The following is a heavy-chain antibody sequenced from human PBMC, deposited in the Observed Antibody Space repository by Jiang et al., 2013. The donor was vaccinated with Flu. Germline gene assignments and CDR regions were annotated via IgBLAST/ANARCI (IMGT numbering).Heavy chain of an antibody. V-gene: IGHV4-59*01. D-gene: IGHD3-22*01. CDR2: IYSGST. CDR1: GGSISTYY. Sequence: GSGLVKPSETLSLSCTVSGGSISTYYWSWIRQAPGKGLEWIGQIYSGSTNYNPSLKSRVTISLDTSKNQFSLNMNSVTTADTAVYYCAGGPGWLIVYWGQGTLVTVSS. CDR3: AGGPGWLIVY. J-gene: IGHJ4*02.